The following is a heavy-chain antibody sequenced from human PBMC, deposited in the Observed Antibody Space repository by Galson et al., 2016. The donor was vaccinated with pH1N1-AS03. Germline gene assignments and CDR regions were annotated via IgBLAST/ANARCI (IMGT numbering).Heavy chain of an antibody. D-gene: IGHD1-1*01. Sequence: SVKVSCKASGYTFNLYGTSWVQQAPGQGLEWLGWLSAYSGDTHYAQNFQGRVSMTTDTSTSTAYLELRSLGSDDTAVYFCARDRHPTGTLDDWGQGTPVIVSS. CDR2: LSAYSGDT. J-gene: IGHJ4*02. CDR1: GYTFNLYG. CDR3: ARDRHPTGTLDD. V-gene: IGHV1-18*01.